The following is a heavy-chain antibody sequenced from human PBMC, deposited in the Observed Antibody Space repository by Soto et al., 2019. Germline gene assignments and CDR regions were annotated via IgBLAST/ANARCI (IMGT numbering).Heavy chain of an antibody. CDR3: ARYQGTHGFDP. D-gene: IGHD1-1*01. J-gene: IGHJ5*02. CDR2: INHSGST. V-gene: IGHV4-34*01. CDR1: GGSFSCYY. Sequence: PSETLSLTCAVYGGSFSCYYWSWIRQAPRKGLEWIGEINHSGSTNYNPSLKSRVTISVDTSKNQFSLKLSSVTAADTAVYYCARYQGTHGFDPWGQGTLVTVSS.